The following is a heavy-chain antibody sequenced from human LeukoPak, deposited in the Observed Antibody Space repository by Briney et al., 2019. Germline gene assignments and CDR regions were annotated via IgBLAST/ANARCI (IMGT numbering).Heavy chain of an antibody. CDR1: GFTFSAYG. D-gene: IGHD3-22*01. CDR2: ITYSSGNT. V-gene: IGHV3-23*01. J-gene: IGHJ5*02. CDR3: ARDSLSTYYYDTTGYHNWFDP. Sequence: PGGSLRLSCAASGFTFSAYGMSWFRQAPGKGLEWVSAITYSSGNTYYADSVKGRFTVSRDNSKNTLSLQMNSLRADDTAVYYCARDSLSTYYYDTTGYHNWFDPWGQGTLVTVSS.